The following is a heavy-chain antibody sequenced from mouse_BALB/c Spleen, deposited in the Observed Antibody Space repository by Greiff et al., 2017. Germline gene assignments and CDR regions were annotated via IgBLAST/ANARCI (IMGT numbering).Heavy chain of an antibody. V-gene: IGHV5-6*02. J-gene: IGHJ2*01. Sequence: DVMLVESGGDLVKPGGSLKLSCAASGFTFSSYGMSWVRQTPDKRLEWVATISSGGSYTYYPDSVKGRFTISRDNAKNTLYLQMSSLKSEDTAMYYCARQGITTEFDYWGQGTTLTVSS. D-gene: IGHD1-1*01. CDR3: ARQGITTEFDY. CDR2: ISSGGSYT. CDR1: GFTFSSYG.